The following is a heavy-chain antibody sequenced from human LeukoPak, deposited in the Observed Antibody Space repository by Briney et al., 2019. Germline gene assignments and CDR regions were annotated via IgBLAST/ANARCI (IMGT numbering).Heavy chain of an antibody. CDR2: IGGGGDST. V-gene: IGHV3-23*01. Sequence: GGSLRLSCAASGFTFNSYAMNWVRQAPGKGLEWVSVIGGGGDSTYYADSAKGRFTISRDNSKNTLYLQMNSLRAEDTAIYYCAKDVRGYNRPIDHWGQGTLVTVSS. D-gene: IGHD3-10*02. J-gene: IGHJ4*02. CDR1: GFTFNSYA. CDR3: AKDVRGYNRPIDH.